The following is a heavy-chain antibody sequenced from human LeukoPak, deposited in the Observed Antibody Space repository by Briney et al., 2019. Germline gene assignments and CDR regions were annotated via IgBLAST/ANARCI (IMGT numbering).Heavy chain of an antibody. V-gene: IGHV1-2*04. CDR1: GYTFTGYY. D-gene: IGHD1-20*01. J-gene: IGHJ5*02. CDR3: ARVRAIAGTTGGWFDP. Sequence: ASVKVSCRASGYTFTGYYMHWVRQAPGQGLEWMGWINPNSGGTNYAQKFQGWVTMTRDTSTSTAYMELNSLRSDDTAVYYCARVRAIAGTTGGWFDPWGQGTLVTVSS. CDR2: INPNSGGT.